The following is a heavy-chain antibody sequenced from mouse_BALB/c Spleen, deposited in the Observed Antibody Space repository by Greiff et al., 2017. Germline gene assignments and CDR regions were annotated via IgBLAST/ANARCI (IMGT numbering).Heavy chain of an antibody. CDR3: ARGDYDYGYFDV. J-gene: IGHJ1*01. D-gene: IGHD2-4*01. CDR1: GFNIKDYY. Sequence: VQLKESGAELVRPGALVKLSCKASGFNIKDYYMHWVKQRPEQGLEWIGWIDPENGNTIYDPKFQGKASITADTSSNTAYLQLSSLTSEDTAVYYCARGDYDYGYFDVWGAGTTVTVSS. V-gene: IGHV14-1*02. CDR2: IDPENGNT.